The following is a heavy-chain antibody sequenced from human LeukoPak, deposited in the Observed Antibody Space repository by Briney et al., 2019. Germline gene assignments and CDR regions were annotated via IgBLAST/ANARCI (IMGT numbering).Heavy chain of an antibody. D-gene: IGHD3-22*01. CDR2: ISGSGGST. CDR3: AKSRSSGPTPFYFDY. CDR1: GFTFSSYA. J-gene: IGHJ4*02. Sequence: GGSLRLSCATSGFTFSSYAMSWVRQAPGKGLEWVSAISGSGGSTYYADSVKGRFTISRDNSKNTLHLQMDSLRAEDTAVYYCAKSRSSGPTPFYFDYWGQGTLVTVSS. V-gene: IGHV3-23*01.